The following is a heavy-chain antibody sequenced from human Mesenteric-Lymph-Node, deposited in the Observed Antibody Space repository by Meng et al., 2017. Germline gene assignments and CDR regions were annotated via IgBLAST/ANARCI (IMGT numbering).Heavy chain of an antibody. D-gene: IGHD6-13*01. V-gene: IGHV3-53*02. Sequence: VELVETGGGLIQPGGSLRLSCAASGFTVSSNYMSWGRQAPGKGLEWVSVIYSGGSTYYADSVKGRFTISRDNSKNTLYLQMNSLRAEDTAVYYCARDSPAAGIDYWGQGTLVTVSS. CDR1: GFTVSSNY. CDR2: IYSGGST. CDR3: ARDSPAAGIDY. J-gene: IGHJ4*02.